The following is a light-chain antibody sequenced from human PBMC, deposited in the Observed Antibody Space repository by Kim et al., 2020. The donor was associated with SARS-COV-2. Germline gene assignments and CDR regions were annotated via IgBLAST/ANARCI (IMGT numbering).Light chain of an antibody. CDR1: SSNIVADYD. CDR3: QSYDNSLSGYV. Sequence: RVTISCTGSSSNIVADYDVHLYQQRPGTAPKLLIYGKSNRPSGVPDRCSGSKSGTSASLAITGLQAEDEADYYCQSYDNSLSGYVFGTGTKVTVL. CDR2: GKS. V-gene: IGLV1-40*01. J-gene: IGLJ1*01.